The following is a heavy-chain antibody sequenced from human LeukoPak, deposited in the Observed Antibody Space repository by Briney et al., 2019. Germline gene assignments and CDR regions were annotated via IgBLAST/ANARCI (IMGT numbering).Heavy chain of an antibody. Sequence: ASVKASCKASGYTFTSYYMHWVRQAPGQGLEWMGIINPSGGSTSYAQKFQGRVTMTRDTSTSTVYMDLSSLRSEDTAVYYCAREQGVISPFDYWGQGTLVTVSS. CDR1: GYTFTSYY. V-gene: IGHV1-46*01. CDR3: AREQGVISPFDY. J-gene: IGHJ4*02. CDR2: INPSGGST. D-gene: IGHD3-10*01.